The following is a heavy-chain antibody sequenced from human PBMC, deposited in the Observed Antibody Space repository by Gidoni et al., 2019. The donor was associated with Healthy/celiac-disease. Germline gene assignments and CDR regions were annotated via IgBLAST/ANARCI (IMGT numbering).Heavy chain of an antibody. CDR2: ISSGGST. D-gene: IGHD4-17*01. J-gene: IGHJ4*02. CDR1: GFTVSSTS. V-gene: IGHV3-53*01. Sequence: EVQLVESGGGLIQPGGSLRLSWEASGFTVSSTSMSWARQPPGKGLEWVSVISSGGSTYYADSVKGRFTISSDNSKNTLYLQMNSLRAEDTAVYSCARIDYGDYVFDYLGQGPLVTVSS. CDR3: ARIDYGDYVFDY.